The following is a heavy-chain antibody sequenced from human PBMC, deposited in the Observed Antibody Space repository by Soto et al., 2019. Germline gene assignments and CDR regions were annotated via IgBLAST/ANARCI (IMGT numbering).Heavy chain of an antibody. D-gene: IGHD3-10*01. J-gene: IGHJ6*02. CDR3: ARQGLWFGEPYYHYGMAV. Sequence: PGESLKISCKGSGYSFTSYWIGWVRQMPGKGLEWMGIIYPGDSDTRYSPSFQGQVTISADKSISTAYLQWSSLKASDTAMYYCARQGLWFGEPYYHYGMAVWGQGTTVTVSS. V-gene: IGHV5-51*01. CDR2: IYPGDSDT. CDR1: GYSFTSYW.